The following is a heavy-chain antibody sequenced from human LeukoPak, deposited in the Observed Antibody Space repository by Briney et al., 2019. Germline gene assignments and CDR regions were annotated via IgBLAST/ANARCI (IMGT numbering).Heavy chain of an antibody. CDR3: ARESGYDSSGYSPRDAFDI. D-gene: IGHD3-22*01. Sequence: SETLSLTCTVSGGSISSHYWSWIRQPPGKGLEWIGYIYYSGSTNYNPSLKSRVTISVDTSKNQFSLKLSSVTAADTAVYYCARESGYDSSGYSPRDAFDIWSQGTMVTVSS. V-gene: IGHV4-59*11. CDR1: GGSISSHY. CDR2: IYYSGST. J-gene: IGHJ3*02.